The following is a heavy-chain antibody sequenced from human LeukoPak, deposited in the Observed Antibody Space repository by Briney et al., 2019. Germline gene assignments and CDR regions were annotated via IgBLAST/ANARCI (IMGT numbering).Heavy chain of an antibody. Sequence: GASVRLSCKASGGTFSSYAMSWVRQAPGQGLEWMGRIIPILGIANYAQKFQGRVTITADKSTSTAYMKLSSLRSEDTAVYYCASTRGYSSGWCKSYFDYVGQARMATVCS. CDR2: IIPILGIA. J-gene: IGHJ4*02. V-gene: IGHV1-69*04. CDR1: GGTFSSYA. D-gene: IGHD6-19*01. CDR3: ASTRGYSSGWCKSYFDY.